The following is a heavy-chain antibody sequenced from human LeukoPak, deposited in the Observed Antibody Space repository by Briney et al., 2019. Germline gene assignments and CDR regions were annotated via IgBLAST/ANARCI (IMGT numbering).Heavy chain of an antibody. CDR3: ARALRFLEWVRAFDI. J-gene: IGHJ3*02. CDR2: IYTSGST. Sequence: PSETLSLSGTVSGGSISSGSYYRSWIRPPAGKGLEWIGRIYTSGSTNYNPSLKSRVNISVDTSKNQFSLKLSSVTAADTAVYYCARALRFLEWVRAFDIWGQGTMVTVSS. CDR1: GGSISSGSYY. D-gene: IGHD3-3*01. V-gene: IGHV4-61*02.